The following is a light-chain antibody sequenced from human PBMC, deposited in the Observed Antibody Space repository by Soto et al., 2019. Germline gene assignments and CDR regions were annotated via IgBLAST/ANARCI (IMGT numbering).Light chain of an antibody. CDR1: QSVSSSY. CDR2: AAS. J-gene: IGKJ5*01. CDR3: QQYGSSPIT. V-gene: IGKV3-20*01. Sequence: IVLTQSAGTLSLYQGERAALSCRASQSVSSSYLAWYQQKNGQAPRFLIYAASSRATGIPDRFSGSVYGTDFTLTISRLEPEDSAVYYCQQYGSSPITFGQGTRLEIK.